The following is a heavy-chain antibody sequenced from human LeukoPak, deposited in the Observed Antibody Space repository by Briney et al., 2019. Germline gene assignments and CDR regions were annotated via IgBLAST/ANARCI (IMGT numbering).Heavy chain of an antibody. J-gene: IGHJ4*02. D-gene: IGHD4-17*01. Sequence: GGSLRLSCGASGFTFSSYAMHWVRQAPGKGLEYVSAISSNGGSTYYANSVKGRFTISRDNSKNTLYLQMGSLRAEDMAVYYCARKQDYGDYLQYFDYWGQGALVTVSS. CDR3: ARKQDYGDYLQYFDY. V-gene: IGHV3-64*01. CDR1: GFTFSSYA. CDR2: ISSNGGST.